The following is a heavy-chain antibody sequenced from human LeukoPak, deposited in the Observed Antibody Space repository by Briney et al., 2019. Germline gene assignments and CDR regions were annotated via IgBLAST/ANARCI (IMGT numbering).Heavy chain of an antibody. D-gene: IGHD5-12*01. CDR1: GFTVSSNY. CDR2: IYYSGST. Sequence: PEGSLRLSCVASGFTVSSNYMSWIRQPPGKGLEWIGYIYYSGSTNYSPSLKSRVTISVDTSKNQFSLKLSSVTAADTAVYYCARQGYSAYEILDYWGQGTLVTVSS. CDR3: ARQGYSAYEILDY. J-gene: IGHJ4*02. V-gene: IGHV4-59*08.